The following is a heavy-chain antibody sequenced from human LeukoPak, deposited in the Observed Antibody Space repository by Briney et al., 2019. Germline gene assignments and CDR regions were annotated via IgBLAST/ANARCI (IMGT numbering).Heavy chain of an antibody. CDR2: IHPSSGST. Sequence: ASVKVSCKASGYTFTRYYMHWVRQAPGQGLEWMRIIHPSSGSTSYAQKFEGRVTLTRDTSTSTVYMELISLRSEDTAVYYCARDSSTSSLADPWGQGTLVTVSS. CDR1: GYTFTRYY. CDR3: ARDSSTSSLADP. J-gene: IGHJ5*02. V-gene: IGHV1-46*01. D-gene: IGHD2-2*01.